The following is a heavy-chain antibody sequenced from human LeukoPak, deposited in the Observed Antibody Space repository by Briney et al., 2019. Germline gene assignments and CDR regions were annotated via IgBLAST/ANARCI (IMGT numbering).Heavy chain of an antibody. CDR1: GFTFSSYS. D-gene: IGHD3-22*01. J-gene: IGHJ4*02. CDR3: AKDPGDITMIVVATGY. Sequence: PGGSLRLSCAASGFTFSSYSMNWVRQAPGKGLEWVSYISTSGSTIYYADSVKGRFTISRDNAKNSLYLQMNSLRAEDTAVYYCAKDPGDITMIVVATGYWGQGTLVTVSS. V-gene: IGHV3-48*04. CDR2: ISTSGSTI.